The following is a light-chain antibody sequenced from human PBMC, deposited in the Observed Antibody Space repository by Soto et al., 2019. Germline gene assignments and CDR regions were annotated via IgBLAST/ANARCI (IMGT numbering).Light chain of an antibody. V-gene: IGLV2-14*03. Sequence: QSALTQPASVSGSPGQSITISCTGTSRDVGAYNYVSWYQQYPGRGPKLIIYDVNNRPSGDSNRFSGSKSGNMASLTISGLQAEDEADYYCSSYTISSTVVFGGGTKLTVL. CDR2: DVN. CDR3: SSYTISSTVV. CDR1: SRDVGAYNY. J-gene: IGLJ2*01.